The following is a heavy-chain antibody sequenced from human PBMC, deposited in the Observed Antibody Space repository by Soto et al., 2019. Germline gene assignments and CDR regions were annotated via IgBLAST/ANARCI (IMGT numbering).Heavy chain of an antibody. CDR3: ATNYGSGSTHFDY. Sequence: QVQLVQSGAEVKTPGSPVRVSCTASGDTFNFYTISWVRQVPGQGPEWMGRIIPMLGMSNYAQTFQGRVTIMADKSTSTVYMNLSGLTSEDTAVYYCATNYGSGSTHFDYWGQGTLVTVSS. V-gene: IGHV1-69*02. J-gene: IGHJ4*02. CDR1: GDTFNFYT. D-gene: IGHD3-10*01. CDR2: IIPMLGMS.